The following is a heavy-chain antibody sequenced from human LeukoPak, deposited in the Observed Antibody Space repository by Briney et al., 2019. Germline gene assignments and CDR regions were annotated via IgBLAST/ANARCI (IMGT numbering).Heavy chain of an antibody. CDR1: GFTYSSYA. V-gene: IGHV3-30-3*01. CDR3: ARDRCSSTSCYPYPIPDY. D-gene: IGHD2-2*01. CDR2: ISHDGSNK. J-gene: IGHJ4*02. Sequence: GGSLRLSCAASGFTYSSYAMHWVRQAPGKGLEWVAVISHDGSNKYYADSVKGRITISRDNSKNTLYLQMSSLRPEDTAIYYCARDRCSSTSCYPYPIPDYWGQGTLVTVSS.